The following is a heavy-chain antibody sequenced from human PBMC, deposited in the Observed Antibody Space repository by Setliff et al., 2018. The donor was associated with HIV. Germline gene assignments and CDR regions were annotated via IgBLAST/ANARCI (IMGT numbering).Heavy chain of an antibody. J-gene: IGHJ4*02. CDR1: GGVFSTYG. Sequence: SVKVSCKASGGVFSTYGMHWVRQAPGQGFEWVGGIIPVASIPNYAQKFQDRVTITADESTTTVYMEMRSLTSGDTALYYCARGPLYGYDRGYFDYWGQGTLVT. CDR3: ARGPLYGYDRGYFDY. V-gene: IGHV1-69*10. D-gene: IGHD5-12*01. CDR2: IIPVASIP.